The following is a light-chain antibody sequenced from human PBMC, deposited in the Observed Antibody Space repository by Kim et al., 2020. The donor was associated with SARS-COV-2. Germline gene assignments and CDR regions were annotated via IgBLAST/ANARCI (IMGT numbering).Light chain of an antibody. J-gene: IGLJ3*02. CDR1: SGHSSNP. CDR2: LNSDGSH. Sequence: QLVLTQSPSASASLGASVKLTCTLSSGHSSNPIAWHQQQAEKGPRYLMTLNSDGSHSKGDGIPDRFSGSSSGAERYLTISGLQSDDEADYYCQTWGTGIWVFGGGTTLTAL. CDR3: QTWGTGIWV. V-gene: IGLV4-69*01.